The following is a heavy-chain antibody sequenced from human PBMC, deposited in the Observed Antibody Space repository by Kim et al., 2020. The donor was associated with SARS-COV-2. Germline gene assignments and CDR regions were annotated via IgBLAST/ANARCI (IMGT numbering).Heavy chain of an antibody. Sequence: GGSLRLSCAASGFTFSSYAMSWVRQAPGKGLEWVSAISGSGGSTYYADSVKGRFTISRDNSKNTLYLQMNSLRAEDTAVYYCAKDGPDIVVVVAAIFDYWGQGTLVTVSS. D-gene: IGHD2-15*01. CDR1: GFTFSSYA. CDR2: ISGSGGST. CDR3: AKDGPDIVVVVAAIFDY. V-gene: IGHV3-23*01. J-gene: IGHJ4*02.